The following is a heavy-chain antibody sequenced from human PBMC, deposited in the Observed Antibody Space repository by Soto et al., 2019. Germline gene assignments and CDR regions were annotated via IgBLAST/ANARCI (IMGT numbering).Heavy chain of an antibody. Sequence: ASVKVSCKASGATLDTFINFGITWVRRDPGKSLEWIGWIVDGSGNTNYAQKFQERDTITRDMSKSTAYMELSSLRSEDTAVYYCAAGGLPPVLGWLQQWLDAFDIWGQGTMVTVSS. CDR2: IVDGSGNT. V-gene: IGHV1-58*02. CDR3: AAGGLPPVLGWLQQWLDAFDI. D-gene: IGHD5-12*01. CDR1: GATLDTFINFG. J-gene: IGHJ3*02.